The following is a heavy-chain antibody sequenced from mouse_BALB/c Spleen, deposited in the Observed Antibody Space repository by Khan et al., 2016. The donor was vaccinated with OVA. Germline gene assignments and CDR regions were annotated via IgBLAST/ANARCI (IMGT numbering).Heavy chain of an antibody. CDR2: ISPDNDGS. CDR1: GYTFTSYF. D-gene: IGHD1-1*01. J-gene: IGHJ3*01. V-gene: IGHV1S136*01. CDR3: LRSLYCYGRAYGGFAY. Sequence: VQLHQSGPELVKPGASVKMSCKASGYTFTSYFMHWVKQKPGQGLEWLGYISPDNDGSKYTEKFRSKSTLTSDKSSSTAYMELSSLTSEDSAVYYGLRSLYCYGRAYGGFAYWGQGTLVTVSA.